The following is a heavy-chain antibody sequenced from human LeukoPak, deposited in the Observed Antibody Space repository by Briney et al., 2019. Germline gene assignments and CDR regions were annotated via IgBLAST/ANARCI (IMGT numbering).Heavy chain of an antibody. CDR3: ARNDYSDYYFDY. D-gene: IGHD4-11*01. CDR2: ISYAGSNK. V-gene: IGHV3-30-3*01. CDR1: GFTFRNYA. Sequence: TGRSLRLSCAASGFTFRNYAMHWVRQAPGKGLEWVAVISYAGSNKYYADSVKGRFTISRDNSKKTLYLQMNSLRTEDTAVYYCARNDYSDYYFDYWGQGTLVTVSS. J-gene: IGHJ4*02.